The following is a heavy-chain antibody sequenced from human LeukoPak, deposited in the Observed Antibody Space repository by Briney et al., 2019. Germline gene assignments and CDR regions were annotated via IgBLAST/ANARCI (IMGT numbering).Heavy chain of an antibody. V-gene: IGHV3-53*01. Sequence: GGSLRLSCAASDFTVSSNYMSWVRQAPGKGLEWVSIIYAGGTTYYADSVKGRFTISRDNSKNTLYLQMNSLRAEDTAVYYCARDDSSGYGWGQGTLVTVSS. D-gene: IGHD3-22*01. J-gene: IGHJ4*02. CDR2: IYAGGTT. CDR3: ARDDSSGYG. CDR1: DFTVSSNY.